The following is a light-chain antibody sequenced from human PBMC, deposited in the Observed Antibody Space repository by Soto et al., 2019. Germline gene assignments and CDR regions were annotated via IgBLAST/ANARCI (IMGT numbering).Light chain of an antibody. CDR2: GAS. V-gene: IGKV3-15*01. Sequence: EIVMTQSPATLSVSPGGRVTLSCRASQSVSSNLAWYQQKPGQAPRLLIYGASTRATDMPGRFSGSGSGTDFSLTISRLEPEDSAVYYCQQYNSWLWTFGQGTKVDIK. CDR1: QSVSSN. J-gene: IGKJ1*01. CDR3: QQYNSWLWT.